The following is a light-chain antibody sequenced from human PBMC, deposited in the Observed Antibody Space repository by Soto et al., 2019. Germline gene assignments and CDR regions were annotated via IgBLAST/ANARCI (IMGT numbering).Light chain of an antibody. CDR1: SSDVGGYKY. CDR3: SSYAGSNNFV. J-gene: IGLJ1*01. CDR2: EVS. V-gene: IGLV2-8*01. Sequence: QSVLTQPPSASGSPGQSVTISCTGTSSDVGGYKYVSWYQQHPGKAPKLMIYEVSKRPSGVPDRFSGSKSGNTASLTVSGLQAEDEADYYCSSYAGSNNFVFGTGTNVTVL.